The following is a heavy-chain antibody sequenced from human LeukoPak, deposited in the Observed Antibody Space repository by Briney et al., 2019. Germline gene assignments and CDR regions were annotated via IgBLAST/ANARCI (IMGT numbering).Heavy chain of an antibody. CDR1: GFTFNNYA. Sequence: PGGSLRLSCVASGFTFNNYAMSWVRQAPGRGLEWASSTADSGISKDYADSVKGRFTISKDKSKNTLYLQMDNLRAEDTGVYFCARLPTFYYDSSGYHYDYWGQGTLVTVSS. V-gene: IGHV3-23*01. D-gene: IGHD3-22*01. CDR3: ARLPTFYYDSSGYHYDY. CDR2: TADSGISK. J-gene: IGHJ4*02.